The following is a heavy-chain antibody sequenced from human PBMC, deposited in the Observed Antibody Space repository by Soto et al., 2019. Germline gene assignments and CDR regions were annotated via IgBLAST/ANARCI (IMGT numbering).Heavy chain of an antibody. Sequence: GGSLRLSCAASGFTFSDYYMSWIRQAPGKGLEWVSYISSSSSYTNYADSVKGRFTISRDNAKNSLYLQMNSLRAEDTAVYYCARVSGSWSNWFDPWGQGTLVTVSS. J-gene: IGHJ5*02. D-gene: IGHD6-13*01. CDR3: ARVSGSWSNWFDP. CDR2: ISSSSSYT. V-gene: IGHV3-11*06. CDR1: GFTFSDYY.